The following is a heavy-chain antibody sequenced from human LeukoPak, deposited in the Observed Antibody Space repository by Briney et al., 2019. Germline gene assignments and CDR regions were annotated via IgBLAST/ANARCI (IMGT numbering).Heavy chain of an antibody. CDR2: ISSTSTTI. J-gene: IGHJ6*03. Sequence: PGRSLRLSCAASGFTFSSYAMSGVRYAPGKGLEWGSYISSTSTTIYYADSVKGRFTISRDNAKNSLDQQRNSLMVEDTAVYYCSRERSSRGTTGTTLYYFNMDVWGKGTTVTVSS. V-gene: IGHV3-48*01. CDR1: GFTFSSYA. D-gene: IGHD1-1*01. CDR3: SRERSSRGTTGTTLYYFNMDV.